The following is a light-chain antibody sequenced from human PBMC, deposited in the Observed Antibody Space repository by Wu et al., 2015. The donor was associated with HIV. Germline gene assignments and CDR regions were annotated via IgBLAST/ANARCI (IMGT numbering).Light chain of an antibody. CDR3: HQYGTSPPYS. CDR2: SVS. J-gene: IGKJ2*01. CDR1: QSISSSM. Sequence: EVVLTQSPGTLSLSPGERATLSCRASQSISSSMLAWYQQKPGQAPRLLMYSVSRRATGIPDRFSGSGSGTDFTLTISRLEPEDLAVYYCHQYGTSPPYSFGQGTKLEIK. V-gene: IGKV3-20*01.